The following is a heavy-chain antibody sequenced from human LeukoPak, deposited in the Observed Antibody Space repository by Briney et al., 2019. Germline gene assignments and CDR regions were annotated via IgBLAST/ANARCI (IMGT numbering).Heavy chain of an antibody. CDR2: IRYDGSNK. D-gene: IGHD5-24*01. CDR3: AKAGRDGYKLYYYYYMDV. V-gene: IGHV3-30*02. Sequence: GGSLRLSCAASGFTFSSYGMHWVRQAPGKGLEWVAFIRYDGSNKYYADSVKGRFTISRDNSKNTLYLQMSSLRAEDTAVYYCAKAGRDGYKLYYYYYMDVWGKGTTVTVSS. CDR1: GFTFSSYG. J-gene: IGHJ6*03.